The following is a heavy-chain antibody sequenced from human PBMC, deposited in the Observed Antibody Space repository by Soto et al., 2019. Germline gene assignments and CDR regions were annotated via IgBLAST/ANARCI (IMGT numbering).Heavy chain of an antibody. CDR2: MNPNSGNT. CDR1: GYTFTSYD. V-gene: IGHV1-8*01. D-gene: IGHD2-2*01. J-gene: IGHJ4*02. CDR3: AQPYCTSSNCDRGYFDH. Sequence: ASVKVYCKASGYTFTSYDINWVRQATGQGLEWMGWMNPNSGNTGYAQKFQGRVTMTRNTSISTAYMELSSLRSEDTAVYYCAQPYCTSSNCDRGYFDHWGQGTLVTVSS.